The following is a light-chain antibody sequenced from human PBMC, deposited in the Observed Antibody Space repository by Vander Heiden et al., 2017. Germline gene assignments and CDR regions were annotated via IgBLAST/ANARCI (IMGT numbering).Light chain of an antibody. J-gene: IGLJ2*01. CDR3: ATWDTSLSVGV. Sequence: QSVLTQPPSVSAAPGQRVTISCSGTSSNLGNYYVYWFQQLPGTAPKLLIYDNEKRPSGIPDRFYGSRSGTSATLGITGLQTGDEADYYCATWDTSLSVGVFGGGTKLTVL. CDR1: SSNLGNYY. V-gene: IGLV1-51*01. CDR2: DNE.